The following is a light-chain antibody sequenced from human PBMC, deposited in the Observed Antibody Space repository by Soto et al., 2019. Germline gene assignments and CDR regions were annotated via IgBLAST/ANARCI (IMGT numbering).Light chain of an antibody. J-gene: IGLJ2*01. Sequence: QSVLTQPPSASGTPGQRVTISCSGSSSNIGSNTVNWYRQLPGTAPKLLIYSDNLRPSGVTDRFSGSKSDTSASLAISGLQSEDGADYSCAAWEDSLNGVVFGGGTQLTVL. CDR2: SDN. V-gene: IGLV1-44*01. CDR1: SSNIGSNT. CDR3: AAWEDSLNGVV.